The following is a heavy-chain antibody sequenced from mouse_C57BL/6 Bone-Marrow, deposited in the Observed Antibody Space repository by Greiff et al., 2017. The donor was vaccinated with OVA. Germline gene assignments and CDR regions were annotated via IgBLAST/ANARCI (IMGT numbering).Heavy chain of an antibody. J-gene: IGHJ3*01. CDR1: GFTFSSYG. Sequence: EVQGVESGGDLVKPGGSLKLSCAASGFTFSSYGMSWVRQTPDKRLEWVATISSGGSYTYYPDSVTGRFTISRDNAKNTLSLQMSRLKSYDTAMCYCASLPYAYWGQGTLVTVAA. CDR3: ASLPYAY. V-gene: IGHV5-6*01. CDR2: ISSGGSYT.